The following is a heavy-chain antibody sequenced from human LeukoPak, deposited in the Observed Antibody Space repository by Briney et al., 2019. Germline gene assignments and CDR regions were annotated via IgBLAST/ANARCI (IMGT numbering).Heavy chain of an antibody. CDR1: GFTFSSYA. Sequence: PGRSLRLSCAASGFTFSSYAMHWVRQAPGKGLEWVAVISYDGSNKYYADSVKGRFTISRDNSKNTLYLQMNSLRAEDTAVYYCARDGPRDYGYFDYWGQGTLVTVSS. J-gene: IGHJ4*02. V-gene: IGHV3-30-3*01. CDR3: ARDGPRDYGYFDY. CDR2: ISYDGSNK. D-gene: IGHD4/OR15-4a*01.